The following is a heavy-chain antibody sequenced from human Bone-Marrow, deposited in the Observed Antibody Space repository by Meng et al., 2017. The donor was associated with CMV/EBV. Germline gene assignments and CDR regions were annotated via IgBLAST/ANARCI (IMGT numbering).Heavy chain of an antibody. Sequence: TCAVYGESFSGYYWSWIRQPPGKGLEWIGEINHSGRTNYSPSLKSRVTISVDTSKNQFSLKLSSVTAADTAVYYCARGLRGTRPSPHWGQGTLVTVSS. CDR1: GESFSGYY. CDR3: ARGLRGTRPSPH. CDR2: INHSGRT. J-gene: IGHJ4*02. V-gene: IGHV4-34*01.